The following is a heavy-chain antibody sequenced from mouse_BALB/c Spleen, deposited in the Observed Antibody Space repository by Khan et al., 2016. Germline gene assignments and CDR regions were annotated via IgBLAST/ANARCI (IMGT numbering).Heavy chain of an antibody. CDR1: VYTFTSYD. CDR2: IFPGDGST. J-gene: IGHJ1*01. CDR3: SCLYGSTYWYFEV. V-gene: IGHV1-85*01. Sequence: QVQLQQSGAELVKPGASVKLSCKASVYTFTSYDINWVRQRPEQGLEWIGWIFPGDGSTKYNEKFKGKATLTTDKSSSTAYMQLSRLTSEDSAVYVWSCLYGSTYWYFEVWGAGTTVTVSS. D-gene: IGHD1-1*01.